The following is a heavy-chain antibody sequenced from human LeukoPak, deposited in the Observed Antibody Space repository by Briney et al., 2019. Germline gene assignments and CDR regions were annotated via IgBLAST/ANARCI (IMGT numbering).Heavy chain of an antibody. CDR3: TGGSGWYSPDY. J-gene: IGHJ4*02. Sequence: GGSLKLSCAASGFTLSDSAMNWVRQAFVKGLEWVGHIRGKTNSYATAYAASVRSRFTISRDDSKNTAYLQMNSLKTEDTAVYYCTGGSGWYSPDYWGQGTLVTVSS. V-gene: IGHV3-73*01. CDR2: IRGKTNSYAT. CDR1: GFTLSDSA. D-gene: IGHD6-19*01.